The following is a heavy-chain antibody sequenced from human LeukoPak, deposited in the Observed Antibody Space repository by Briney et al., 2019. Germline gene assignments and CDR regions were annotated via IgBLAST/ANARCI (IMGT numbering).Heavy chain of an antibody. CDR3: AKEGDCSTTSCLTGGLDV. J-gene: IGHJ6*04. CDR1: GFIVSTNY. Sequence: GGSLRLSCEASGFIVSTNYMSWVRQAPGQGLEWVSVIYTGGSTYYADSVKDRFTISRDNSKNTVYLQMTSLRAEDTAVYYCAKEGDCSTTSCLTGGLDVWGKGTTVTVSS. V-gene: IGHV3-53*01. CDR2: IYTGGST. D-gene: IGHD2-2*01.